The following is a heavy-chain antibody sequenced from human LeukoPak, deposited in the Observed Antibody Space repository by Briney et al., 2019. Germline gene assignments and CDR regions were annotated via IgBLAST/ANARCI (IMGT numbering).Heavy chain of an antibody. CDR3: ARDRIVVVVAATLLY. CDR2: ISYDGSNK. J-gene: IGHJ4*02. Sequence: PGRSLRLSCAAPGFTFSSYAMHWVRQAPGKGLEWVAVISYDGSNKYYADSVKGRFTISRDNSKNTLYLQMNSLRAEDTAVYYCARDRIVVVVAATLLYWGQGTLVTVSS. V-gene: IGHV3-30-3*01. CDR1: GFTFSSYA. D-gene: IGHD2-15*01.